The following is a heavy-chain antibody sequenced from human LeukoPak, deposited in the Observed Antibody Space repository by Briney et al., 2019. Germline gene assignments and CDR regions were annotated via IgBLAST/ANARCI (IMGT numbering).Heavy chain of an antibody. D-gene: IGHD2-2*01. CDR2: ISACRGDT. J-gene: IGHJ5*02. Sequence: ASVKVSCKASGYTFTRYGINWVRQAPGQGLEWMGWISACRGDTNYAQKVQGRVTMTTDTSPSTAHMELMSLRSDDTAVYYCARVEALSPSSPNWFDPWGQGTLVTVSS. CDR3: ARVEALSPSSPNWFDP. CDR1: GYTFTRYG. V-gene: IGHV1-18*01.